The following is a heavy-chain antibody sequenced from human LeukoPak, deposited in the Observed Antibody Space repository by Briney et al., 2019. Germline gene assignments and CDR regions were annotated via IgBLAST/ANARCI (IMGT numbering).Heavy chain of an antibody. CDR2: IRYDGSNK. D-gene: IGHD5-12*01. CDR3: ARVGEVAGRAIDQ. Sequence: PGGSLRLSCAASGFTFSSYGMHWVRHARGKGLEWVAYIRYDGSNKYYADSVKGRFTISRDNSKNTLYLQMNSLRAEDTAVYYCARVGEVAGRAIDQRGQGTLVTVSS. J-gene: IGHJ4*02. V-gene: IGHV3-30*02. CDR1: GFTFSSYG.